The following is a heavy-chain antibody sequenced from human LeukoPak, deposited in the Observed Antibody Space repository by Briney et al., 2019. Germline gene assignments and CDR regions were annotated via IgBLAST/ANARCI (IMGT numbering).Heavy chain of an antibody. V-gene: IGHV3-30-3*01. J-gene: IGHJ1*01. Sequence: GGSLRLSCAASGYTFSNAWMSWVRQAPGKGLEWVAVISFDGSNKYYADSVKGRFTISRDNAKNSVYLQMNSLRAEDTAMYYCAIIGTPGETEYYRLWGQGTLVTVSS. D-gene: IGHD2-21*01. CDR3: AIIGTPGETEYYRL. CDR1: GYTFSNAW. CDR2: ISFDGSNK.